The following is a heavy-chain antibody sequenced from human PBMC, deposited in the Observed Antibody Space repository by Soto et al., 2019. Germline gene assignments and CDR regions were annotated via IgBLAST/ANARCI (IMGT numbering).Heavy chain of an antibody. D-gene: IGHD2-2*01. J-gene: IGHJ4*02. CDR1: GYTFSDYG. V-gene: IGHV1-18*01. CDR3: ARGFMPENY. CDR2: INTLNGNT. Sequence: QVNLVQSESEVKKPGASVKVSCKTSGYTFSDYGVSWVRQAPGQGLEWMGWINTLNGNTKYAQKFQGRVTFSIDTSTRTVFLELTSLKVDVAAVYDCARGFMPENYWGQGTRVTVSS.